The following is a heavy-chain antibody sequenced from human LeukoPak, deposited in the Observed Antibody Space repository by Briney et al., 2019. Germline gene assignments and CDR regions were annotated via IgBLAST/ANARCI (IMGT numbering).Heavy chain of an antibody. D-gene: IGHD6-13*01. Sequence: SETLSLTCTVSGGSVTTSYWSWIRQSAGEGLEWIGRVYISGDTKYNPSLKSRVIMSLDASKNQFSLSLRSVTAADTAVYFCARGTESSSWYYAHWGQGTLVTVSS. V-gene: IGHV4-4*07. J-gene: IGHJ4*02. CDR3: ARGTESSSWYYAH. CDR2: VYISGDT. CDR1: GGSVTTSY.